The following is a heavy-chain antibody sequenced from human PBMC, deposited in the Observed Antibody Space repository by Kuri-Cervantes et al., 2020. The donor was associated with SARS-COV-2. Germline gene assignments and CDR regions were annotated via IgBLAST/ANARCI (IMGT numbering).Heavy chain of an antibody. CDR1: GFTFSSYA. J-gene: IGHJ4*02. CDR3: ARGPTPYGDYVH. CDR2: ISGSGGST. Sequence: GESLKISCAASGFTFSSYAMSWVRQAPGKGLEWVSAISGSGGSTYYADSVKGRFTISRDNSKNTLYLQMNSLRAEDTAVYYCARGPTPYGDYVHWGQGTLVTVSS. D-gene: IGHD4-17*01. V-gene: IGHV3-23*01.